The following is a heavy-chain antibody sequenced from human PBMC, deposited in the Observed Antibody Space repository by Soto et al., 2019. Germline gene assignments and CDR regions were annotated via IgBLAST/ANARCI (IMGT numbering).Heavy chain of an antibody. CDR2: IIPIFGTA. CDR1: GCTFSSYA. J-gene: IGHJ6*02. CDR3: ASVGDTVPAAAMVWYYYYGMDV. V-gene: IGHV1-69*01. D-gene: IGHD5-18*01. Sequence: QVQLVQSGAEVKKPGSSVKVSCKASGCTFSSYAISWVRQAPGQGLEWMGGIIPIFGTANYAQKFQGRVTITADESTSTAYMELSSLRSEDTAVYYCASVGDTVPAAAMVWYYYYGMDVCGQGATVTVSS.